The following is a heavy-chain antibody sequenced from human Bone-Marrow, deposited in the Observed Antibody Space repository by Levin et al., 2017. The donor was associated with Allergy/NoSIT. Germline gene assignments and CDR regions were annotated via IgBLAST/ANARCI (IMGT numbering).Heavy chain of an antibody. Sequence: GGSLRLSCAASGFTFSNSWMSWVRQAPGKGLEWVANIKEDGREKYYVDSVKGRFTISRDNAKNSLFVQMNSLRVEDTAVYYCARDQFRRATIGARWFDPWGQGTLVTVSS. CDR1: GFTFSNSW. CDR3: ARDQFRRATIGARWFDP. D-gene: IGHD5-24*01. CDR2: IKEDGREK. V-gene: IGHV3-7*01. J-gene: IGHJ5*02.